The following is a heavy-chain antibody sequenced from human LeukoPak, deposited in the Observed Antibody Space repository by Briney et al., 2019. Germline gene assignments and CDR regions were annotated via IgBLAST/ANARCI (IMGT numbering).Heavy chain of an antibody. CDR2: INHRGST. J-gene: IGHJ4*02. D-gene: IGHD3-10*01. CDR1: GGSFSGYY. CDR3: AREGDYGSGSYYRL. V-gene: IGHV4-34*01. Sequence: PSETLSLTCAVYGGSFSGYYWSWIRQPPGKGLEWIGEINHRGSTNYNPSLKSRVTISVDTSKNQFSLKLSSVTAADTAVYYCAREGDYGSGSYYRLWGQGTLVTVSS.